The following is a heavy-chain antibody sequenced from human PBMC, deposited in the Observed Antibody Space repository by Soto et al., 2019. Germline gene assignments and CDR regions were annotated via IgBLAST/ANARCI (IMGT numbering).Heavy chain of an antibody. J-gene: IGHJ3*02. D-gene: IGHD3-22*01. Sequence: QVQLGQSGAEVKKPGASVKVSCKASGYTFTGYDINWVRQATGQGLEWMGWMNPHSGNTNYAQKFQGRDTMTKNTSISTAYMELSSLRTEDTAMYYCARGRVIIGVDIWGQGTMVTVSS. CDR1: GYTFTGYD. CDR3: ARGRVIIGVDI. CDR2: MNPHSGNT. V-gene: IGHV1-8*01.